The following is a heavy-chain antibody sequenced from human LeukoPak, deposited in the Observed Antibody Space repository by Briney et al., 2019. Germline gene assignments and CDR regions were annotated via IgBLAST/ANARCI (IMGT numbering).Heavy chain of an antibody. CDR2: ISGYNGNT. CDR3: ARGDDYGDYWGLY. CDR1: GYTFTSYG. V-gene: IGHV1-18*01. Sequence: ASVKVSCKASGYTFTSYGVSWVRQAPGQGLEWMGWISGYNGNTNYAQKLQGRVTMTTDTSTSTAYMELRSLISDDAAVYYCARGDDYGDYWGLYWGQGTLVTVSS. D-gene: IGHD4-17*01. J-gene: IGHJ4*02.